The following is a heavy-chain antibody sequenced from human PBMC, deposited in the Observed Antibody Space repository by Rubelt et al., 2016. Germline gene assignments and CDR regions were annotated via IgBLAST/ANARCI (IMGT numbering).Heavy chain of an antibody. J-gene: IGHJ5*02. CDR3: AREVAAVGFAP. Sequence: QVQLRESGPGLVKPSQTLSLTCTVFGGSISSSSYYWGWIRQPPGKGLEWIGYIKHSGITYYNPSLKSRVTISVDTSKNQFSLNLSSGAAADTAVYYCAREVAAVGFAPWGQGTQVTVSS. CDR1: GGSISSSSYY. CDR2: IKHSGIT. V-gene: IGHV4-39*07. D-gene: IGHD6-13*01.